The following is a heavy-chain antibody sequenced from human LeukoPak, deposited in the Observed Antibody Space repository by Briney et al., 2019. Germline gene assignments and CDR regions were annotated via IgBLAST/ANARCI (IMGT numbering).Heavy chain of an antibody. CDR2: IYHSGST. D-gene: IGHD2-15*01. CDR1: GGSISSGGYY. CDR3: ARGIVVVVAATYFDY. Sequence: KASQTLSLTCTVSGGSISSGGYYWSWIRQPPGKGLEWIGYIYHSGSTYYNPSLKSRVTISVDRSKNQFSLKLSSVTAADTAVYYCARGIVVVVAATYFDYWGQGTLVTVSS. V-gene: IGHV4-30-2*01. J-gene: IGHJ4*02.